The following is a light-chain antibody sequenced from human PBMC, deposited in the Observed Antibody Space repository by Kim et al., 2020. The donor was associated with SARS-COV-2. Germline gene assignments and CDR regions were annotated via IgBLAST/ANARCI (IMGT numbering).Light chain of an antibody. J-gene: IGLJ2*01. CDR1: PLPKQY. CDR2: KDS. Sequence: SYELTQPPSVLVSPGQTARIPCSGDPLPKQYAYWYQQRAGQAPVLIIHKDSERASGIPERFSGSSSGTTVTLTISGVQAEDEADFYCQSADANGNVVFGGGTQLTVL. V-gene: IGLV3-25*03. CDR3: QSADANGNVV.